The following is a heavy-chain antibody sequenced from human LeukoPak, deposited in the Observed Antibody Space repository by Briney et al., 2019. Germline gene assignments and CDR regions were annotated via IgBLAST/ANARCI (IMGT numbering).Heavy chain of an antibody. J-gene: IGHJ4*02. Sequence: GGSLRLSCAASGFTVSSNYISWVRQAPGKGLEWVSVIYSGGSTYYADSVKGRFTISRDNSENTLYLQMNSLRAEDTAVYYCARTYCSGGSCYVYDYWGQGTLVTVSS. CDR1: GFTVSSNY. V-gene: IGHV3-66*01. CDR2: IYSGGST. CDR3: ARTYCSGGSCYVYDY. D-gene: IGHD2-15*01.